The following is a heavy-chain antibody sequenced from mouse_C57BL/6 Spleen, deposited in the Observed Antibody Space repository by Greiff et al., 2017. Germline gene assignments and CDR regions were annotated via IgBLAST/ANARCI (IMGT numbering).Heavy chain of an antibody. V-gene: IGHV1-69*01. CDR1: GYTFTSYW. CDR2: IDPSDSYT. CDR3: ARYGTGPFDY. Sequence: QVQLQQPGAELVMPGASVKLSCKASGYTFTSYWMHWVKQRPGQGLEWIGEIDPSDSYTNYNQKFKGKSTLTVDKSSSTAYMQLSSLTSEDSAVYYCARYGTGPFDYWGQGTTLTVSS. D-gene: IGHD4-1*01. J-gene: IGHJ2*01.